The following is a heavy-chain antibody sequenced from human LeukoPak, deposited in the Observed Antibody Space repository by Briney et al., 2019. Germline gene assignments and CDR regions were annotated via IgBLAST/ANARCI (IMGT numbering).Heavy chain of an antibody. CDR2: INPNSGGT. CDR3: ARGGINRYYYYYMDV. V-gene: IGHV1-2*02. Sequence: ASVKVSCKASGYTFTGYYMHWVRQAPGQGLEWMGWINPNSGGTNYAQKLQGRVTMTTDTSTSTAYMELGSLRSDDTAVYYCARGGINRYYYYYMDVWGKGTTVTISS. D-gene: IGHD3-10*01. J-gene: IGHJ6*03. CDR1: GYTFTGYY.